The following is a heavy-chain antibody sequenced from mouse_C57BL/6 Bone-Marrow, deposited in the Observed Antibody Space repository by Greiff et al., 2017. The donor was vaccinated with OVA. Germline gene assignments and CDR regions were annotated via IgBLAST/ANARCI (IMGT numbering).Heavy chain of an antibody. CDR2: ILPGSGST. Sequence: QVQLQQPGAELMKPGPSLNLSCKATGYTFTGYCIHWVKQTPGHGLEWIGEILPGSGSTNYHEKFKGKATLTADTSSNTAYMQLSSLTTEDSAIYYCARCYDCDPAWFAYWGQGTLVTVSA. J-gene: IGHJ3*01. V-gene: IGHV1-9*01. CDR3: ARCYDCDPAWFAY. D-gene: IGHD2-4*01. CDR1: GYTFTGYC.